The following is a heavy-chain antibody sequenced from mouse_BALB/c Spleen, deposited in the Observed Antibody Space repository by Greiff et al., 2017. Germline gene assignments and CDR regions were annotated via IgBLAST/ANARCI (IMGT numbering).Heavy chain of an antibody. CDR1: GYSITSDYA. CDR2: ISYRGST. V-gene: IGHV3-2*02. Sequence: EVQLVESGPGLVKPSQSLSLTCTVTGYSITSDYAWNWIRQFPGNKLEWMGYISYRGSTSYNPSLKSRISITRDTSKNQFFLQLNSVTTEDTATYSCARSGYRYGGYFDVWGAGTTVTVSS. D-gene: IGHD2-14*01. J-gene: IGHJ1*01. CDR3: ARSGYRYGGYFDV.